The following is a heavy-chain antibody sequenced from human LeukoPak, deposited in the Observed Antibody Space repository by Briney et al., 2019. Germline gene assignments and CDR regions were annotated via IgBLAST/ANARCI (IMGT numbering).Heavy chain of an antibody. Sequence: PSETLSLTCTVSGGSISSSSYYWGWIRQPPGKGLEWIGNINYTGSAYFNPSLKSRVTISVDTSKNQFSLKLSSVTAADTAVYYCATQGAFDIWGQGTMVTVSS. CDR1: GGSISSSSYY. CDR2: INYTGSA. CDR3: ATQGAFDI. J-gene: IGHJ3*02. V-gene: IGHV4-39*01.